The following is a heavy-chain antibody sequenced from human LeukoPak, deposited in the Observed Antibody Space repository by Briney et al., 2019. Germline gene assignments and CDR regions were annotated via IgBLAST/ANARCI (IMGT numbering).Heavy chain of an antibody. CDR3: ARGSHYYGSGSQRLFDY. Sequence: SETLSLTCTVSGGSISSSSYYWGWIRQPPGKGLEWIGSIYYSGSTYYNPSLKSRVTISVDTSKNQFSLKLSSVTAADTAVYYCARGSHYYGSGSQRLFDYWGQGTLVTVSS. J-gene: IGHJ4*02. CDR1: GGSISSSSYY. CDR2: IYYSGST. V-gene: IGHV4-39*07. D-gene: IGHD3-10*01.